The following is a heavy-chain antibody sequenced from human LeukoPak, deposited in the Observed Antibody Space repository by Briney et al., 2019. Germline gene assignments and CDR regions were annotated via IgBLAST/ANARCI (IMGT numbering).Heavy chain of an antibody. CDR1: GFNFNTYT. CDR3: VKEHDLWHEEGNWFDT. J-gene: IGHJ5*02. CDR2: INDDTP. D-gene: IGHD3-3*01. V-gene: IGHV3-23*01. Sequence: GGSLRLSCTTSGFNFNTYTMSWVRHSPGKGLEWVSAINDDTPYYTDSVKGRFTVSRDKSKDTLYLQLSRLRAEDTAMYYCVKEHDLWHEEGNWFDTWGQGVLVTVSS.